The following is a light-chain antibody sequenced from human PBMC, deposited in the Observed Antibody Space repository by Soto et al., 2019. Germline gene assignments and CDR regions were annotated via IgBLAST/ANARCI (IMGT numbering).Light chain of an antibody. CDR1: QSVSSY. J-gene: IGKJ1*01. CDR2: DAS. CDR3: QQSSNWPPWT. V-gene: IGKV3-11*01. Sequence: EIVLTQSPATLSLSPGERATLSCRASQSVSSYLAWYQQKPGQAPRLLIYDASNRATGIPARFSGSGSGTDFTLNISSLEPEDVAVYYCQQSSNWPPWTFGQGTKVEIK.